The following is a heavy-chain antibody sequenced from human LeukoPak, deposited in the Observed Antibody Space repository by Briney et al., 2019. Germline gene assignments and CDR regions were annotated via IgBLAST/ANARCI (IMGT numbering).Heavy chain of an antibody. CDR2: IQYDGSNK. J-gene: IGHJ4*02. D-gene: IGHD6-19*01. CDR1: GFIFSSYG. CDR3: VTTLDFIAVAVDYYFDY. V-gene: IGHV3-30*02. Sequence: GGSLRLSCAASGFIFSSYGMHWVRQAPGKGLEWMTFIQYDGSNKYYADSVKGRFTISRDNSKNTLYLQMNSLRAEDTAVYYCVTTLDFIAVAVDYYFDYWGQGTLVTVSS.